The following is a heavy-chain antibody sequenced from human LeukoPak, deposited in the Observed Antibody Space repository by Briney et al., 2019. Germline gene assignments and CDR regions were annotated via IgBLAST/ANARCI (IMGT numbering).Heavy chain of an antibody. CDR3: ARRGSGGRSFDI. CDR2: ISYSGST. D-gene: IGHD2-15*01. J-gene: IGHJ3*02. CDR1: GGSVSSGSYY. Sequence: SETLSLTCTVSGGSVSSGSYYWTWIRQPPGKGLEWIGYISYSGSTNYNPSLKSRVTISVDTFKNQFSLNLSSVTAADTAVYYCARRGSGGRSFDIWGQGTMVTVSS. V-gene: IGHV4-61*01.